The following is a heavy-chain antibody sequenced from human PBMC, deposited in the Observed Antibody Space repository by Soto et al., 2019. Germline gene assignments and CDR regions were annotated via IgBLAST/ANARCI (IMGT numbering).Heavy chain of an antibody. V-gene: IGHV4-39*01. Sequence: SETLSLTCTVSGGSISSSSYYWGWIRQPPGKGLEWIGSIYYSGSTYYNPSLKSRVTISVDTSKNQFSLKLSSVTAADTAVYYCARHGVSSGWFPNNWFDPWGQGTLVTVSS. D-gene: IGHD6-19*01. CDR2: IYYSGST. CDR1: GGSISSSSYY. J-gene: IGHJ5*02. CDR3: ARHGVSSGWFPNNWFDP.